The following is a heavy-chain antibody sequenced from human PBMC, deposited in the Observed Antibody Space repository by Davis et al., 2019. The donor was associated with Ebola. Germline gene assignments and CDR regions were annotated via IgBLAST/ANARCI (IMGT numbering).Heavy chain of an antibody. CDR1: GFTFSNYA. V-gene: IGHV3-23*01. Sequence: PGGSLRLSCAASGFTFSNYAMSWVRQAPGKGLEWVSGISGSGGGTYYADSVKGRFTISRDNSKNTLYVQMNSLRAEDTAVYFCAKVDANNWDRAFDHWGQGTLVTVSS. CDR3: AKVDANNWDRAFDH. J-gene: IGHJ4*02. D-gene: IGHD1-1*01. CDR2: ISGSGGGT.